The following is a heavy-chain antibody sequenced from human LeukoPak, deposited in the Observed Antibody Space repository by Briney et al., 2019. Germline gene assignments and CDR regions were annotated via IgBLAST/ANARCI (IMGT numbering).Heavy chain of an antibody. CDR1: GYTFSNYY. D-gene: IGHD3-22*01. CDR3: ARSAYYESAFDI. Sequence: ASVKVSCTASGYTFSNYYIHWVRQAPGQGLEWMGMINPSGGSTGYAQKFQDRVTMTRDTSTSTIYMELSSLRSEDTAVFYCARSAYYESAFDIWGQGTMVTVSS. V-gene: IGHV1-46*01. J-gene: IGHJ3*02. CDR2: INPSGGST.